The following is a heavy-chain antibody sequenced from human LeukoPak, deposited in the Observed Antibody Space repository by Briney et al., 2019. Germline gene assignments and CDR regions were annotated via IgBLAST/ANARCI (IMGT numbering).Heavy chain of an antibody. CDR3: ARASVLWFGELPTPDY. D-gene: IGHD3-10*01. CDR2: ISSSSSYI. Sequence: GGSLRLSCAAPGFTFSSYSMNWVRQAPGKGLEWVSSISSSSSYIYYADSVKGRFTISRDNAKNSLYLQMNSLRAEDTAVYYCARASVLWFGELPTPDYWGQGTLVTVSS. V-gene: IGHV3-21*01. J-gene: IGHJ4*02. CDR1: GFTFSSYS.